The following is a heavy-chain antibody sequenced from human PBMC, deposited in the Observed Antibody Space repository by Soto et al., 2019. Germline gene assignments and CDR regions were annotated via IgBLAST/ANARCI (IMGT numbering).Heavy chain of an antibody. Sequence: ASVKVYCKTSGYTFTIYDINLVRQATGQGLEWMGWMNPNSGNTGYAQKFQGRVTMTRNTSISTAYMELSSLRSEDTAVYYCGLGFGVFTYAFDIWGQETMVTVSS. J-gene: IGHJ3*02. CDR3: GLGFGVFTYAFDI. CDR2: MNPNSGNT. V-gene: IGHV1-8*01. CDR1: GYTFTIYD. D-gene: IGHD3-3*01.